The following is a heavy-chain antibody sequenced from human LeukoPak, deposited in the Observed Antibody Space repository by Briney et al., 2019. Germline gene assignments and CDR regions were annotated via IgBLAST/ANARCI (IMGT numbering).Heavy chain of an antibody. Sequence: GGSLRLSCAASGFTFSSYAMSWVRQAPGKGLEWVSATSDSGGSIYYADSVKGRFTISRDNSKNTLYLQMNSLRAEDTAVYYCAKAMTKGPPFDYWGQGTLVTVS. J-gene: IGHJ4*02. D-gene: IGHD3-22*01. V-gene: IGHV3-23*01. CDR1: GFTFSSYA. CDR2: TSDSGGSI. CDR3: AKAMTKGPPFDY.